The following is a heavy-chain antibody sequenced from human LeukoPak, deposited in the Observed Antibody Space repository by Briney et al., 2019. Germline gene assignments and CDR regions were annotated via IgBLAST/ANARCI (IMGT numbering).Heavy chain of an antibody. D-gene: IGHD2-15*01. CDR3: AKDGYCSAGSCFSANDAFDI. CDR2: ISDSGSIT. CDR1: GFAFSSLA. V-gene: IGHV3-23*01. J-gene: IGHJ3*02. Sequence: PGGSLRLSCAASGFAFSSLAMGWVRQAPGKGLEWVSVISDSGSITYYADSVKGRFTISRDNSKNSLYLQMNSLRAEDTAVYYCAKDGYCSAGSCFSANDAFDIWGQGTMVTVSS.